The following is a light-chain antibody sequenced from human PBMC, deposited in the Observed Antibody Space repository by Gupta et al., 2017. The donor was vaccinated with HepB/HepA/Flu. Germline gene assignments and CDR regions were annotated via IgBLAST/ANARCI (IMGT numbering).Light chain of an antibody. CDR3: QQYCRSPVT. J-gene: IGKJ3*01. Sequence: EIVFTQSPGTLSLSPGERATLSCRASQSVSSTYLAWYQQKPGQAPRLLIYGASSRATDIPDRFSGSGSGTDFTLTISRLEPEDFAVYYCQQYCRSPVTFGPGTKVDIK. CDR1: QSVSSTY. CDR2: GAS. V-gene: IGKV3-20*01.